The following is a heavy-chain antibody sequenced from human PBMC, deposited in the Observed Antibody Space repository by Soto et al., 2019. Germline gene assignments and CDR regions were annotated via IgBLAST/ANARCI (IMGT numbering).Heavy chain of an antibody. CDR1: GFTFNSYG. J-gene: IGHJ6*01. D-gene: IGHD6-19*01. CDR2: IWYDGNTK. V-gene: IGHV3-33*01. CDR3: ARPLVAPVAGPYYYGMDA. Sequence: GGSLRLSCTASGFTFNSYGFNWVRQAPGKGLEWVAVIWYDGNTKYYADSVKGRFTISRDNLRSTVYLQMNSLTAEDTAVYYCARPLVAPVAGPYYYGMDAWGQGTTVTVSS.